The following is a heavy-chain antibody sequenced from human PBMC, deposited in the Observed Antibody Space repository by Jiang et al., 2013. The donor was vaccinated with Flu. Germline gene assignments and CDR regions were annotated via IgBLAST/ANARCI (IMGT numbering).Heavy chain of an antibody. V-gene: IGHV1-8*01. Sequence: GYTFTSYDINWVRQATGQGLEWMGWMNPNSGNTGYAQKFQGRVTMTRNTSISTAYMELSSLRSEDTAVYYCASYCTGGVCYGIWGQGTLVTVSS. D-gene: IGHD2-8*02. CDR1: GYTFTSYD. CDR2: MNPNSGNT. J-gene: IGHJ4*02. CDR3: ASYCTGGVCYGI.